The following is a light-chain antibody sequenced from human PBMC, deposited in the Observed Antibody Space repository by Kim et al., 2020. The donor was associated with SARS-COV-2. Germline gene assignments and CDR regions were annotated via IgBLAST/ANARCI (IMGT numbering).Light chain of an antibody. V-gene: IGLV10-54*01. CDR3: SAWDRSLNAVV. CDR1: SNNVGFQG. J-gene: IGLJ2*01. CDR2: RNN. Sequence: RQSATLTCTGNSNNVGFQGAAWLQQHQGHPPKVLFDRNNNRPSGISERLSASRSGDTASLTITGLQPEDEADYYCSAWDRSLNAVVFGGGTQLTVL.